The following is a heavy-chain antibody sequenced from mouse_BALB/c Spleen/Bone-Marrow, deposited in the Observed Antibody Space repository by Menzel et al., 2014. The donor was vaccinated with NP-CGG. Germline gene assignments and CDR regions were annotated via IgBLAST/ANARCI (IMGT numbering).Heavy chain of an antibody. Sequence: QVQLQQSGAELVRPGASVKLSCRASDYSFTSYWVNWVKQRPGQGLEWIGMIHPSDSETRLNQKFKDKATLTVDKSSSTAYMQLCSPTSEDAAVYYCARGGYDGWYFDVWGAGTTVTVSS. CDR1: DYSFTSYW. CDR2: IHPSDSET. J-gene: IGHJ1*01. CDR3: ARGGYDGWYFDV. V-gene: IGHV1-74*01. D-gene: IGHD2-2*01.